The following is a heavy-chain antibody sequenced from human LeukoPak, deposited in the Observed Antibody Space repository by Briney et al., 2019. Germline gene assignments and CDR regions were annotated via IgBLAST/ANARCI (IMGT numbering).Heavy chain of an antibody. Sequence: GGSLRLSCAASGFTFSSYAMXWVRXAPGXGXXXVSAISGSGGSTYYADSVKGRFTISRDNSKNTLYLQMNSLRAEDTAVYYCAETPSSVVVPHDFDYWGQGTLVTVSS. V-gene: IGHV3-23*01. CDR2: ISGSGGST. J-gene: IGHJ4*02. D-gene: IGHD2-2*01. CDR3: AETPSSVVVPHDFDY. CDR1: GFTFSSYA.